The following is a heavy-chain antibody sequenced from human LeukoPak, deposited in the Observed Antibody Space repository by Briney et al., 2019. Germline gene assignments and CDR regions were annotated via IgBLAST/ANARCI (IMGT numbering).Heavy chain of an antibody. CDR1: GYTFTSYA. CDR2: INAGNGNT. Sequence: ASVTVSCKASGYTFTSYAMHWVRQAPGQRLEWMGWINAGNGNTKYSQKFQGRVTITRDTSASTAYMELSSLRSEDTAVYYCARLDYYDSSGYYSPDAFDIWGQGTMVTVSS. V-gene: IGHV1-3*01. D-gene: IGHD3-22*01. J-gene: IGHJ3*02. CDR3: ARLDYYDSSGYYSPDAFDI.